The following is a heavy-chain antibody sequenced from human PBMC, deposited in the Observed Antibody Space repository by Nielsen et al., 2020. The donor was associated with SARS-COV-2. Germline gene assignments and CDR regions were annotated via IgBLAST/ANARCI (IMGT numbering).Heavy chain of an antibody. CDR3: TREYSSSPDC. Sequence: SETLSLTCSVSGGSISSSTYYWGWVRQPPGKGLEWIGSIYYSGSTFYNPSLKSRLTISMDTSKNQFSLKLSSVAAADTAVYFCTREYSSSPDCWGQGTLVTVSS. J-gene: IGHJ4*02. CDR1: GGSISSSTYY. D-gene: IGHD6-13*01. CDR2: IYYSGST. V-gene: IGHV4-39*07.